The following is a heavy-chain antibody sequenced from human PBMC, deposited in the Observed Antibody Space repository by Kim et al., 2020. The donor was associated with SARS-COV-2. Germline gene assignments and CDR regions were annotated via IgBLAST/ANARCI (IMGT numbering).Heavy chain of an antibody. CDR1: GYTFTGYY. CDR2: INPNSGGT. Sequence: ASVKVSCKASGYTFTGYYMHWVRQAPGQGLEWMGLINPNSGGTNYAQKFQGRVTMTRDTSISTAYMELSSLRSDDTAVYYCAREQRGWLHLAPGNAGAFDYWGQGTLVTVSS. CDR3: AREQRGWLHLAPGNAGAFDY. D-gene: IGHD5-12*01. V-gene: IGHV1-2*02. J-gene: IGHJ4*02.